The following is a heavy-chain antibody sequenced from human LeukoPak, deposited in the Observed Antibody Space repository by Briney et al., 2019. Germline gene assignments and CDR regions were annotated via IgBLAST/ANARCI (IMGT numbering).Heavy chain of an antibody. V-gene: IGHV3-23*01. D-gene: IGHD2-15*01. Sequence: GGSLRLSCAASGFTFSSYAMSWVRQAPGKGLEWVSAISGSGGSTYYADSVKGRFTISRDNSKNTLYLQMNSLRAEDTAVYYCAKGRYCSGGSCYPHFGYWGQGTLVTVSS. J-gene: IGHJ4*02. CDR3: AKGRYCSGGSCYPHFGY. CDR2: ISGSGGST. CDR1: GFTFSSYA.